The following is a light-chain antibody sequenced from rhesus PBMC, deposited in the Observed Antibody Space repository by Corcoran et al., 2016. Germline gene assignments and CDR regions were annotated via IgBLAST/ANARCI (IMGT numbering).Light chain of an antibody. J-gene: IGKJ1*01. CDR3: QHSYGTPRT. CDR2: AAT. Sequence: DIQMTQSPSSLSASVGDRVTITCRASENVNNYLHWYPQKPGKAPKLLIYAATTLQIGVPSRVSGSGSGTDYTFTISGLQPEDVATYYCQHSYGTPRTFGQGTKVEIK. CDR1: ENVNNY. V-gene: IGKV1-74*01.